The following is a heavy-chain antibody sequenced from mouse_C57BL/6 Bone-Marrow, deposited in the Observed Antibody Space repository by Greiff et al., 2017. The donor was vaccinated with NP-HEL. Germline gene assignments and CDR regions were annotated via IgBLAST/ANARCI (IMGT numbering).Heavy chain of an antibody. CDR2: IDPSDSYT. J-gene: IGHJ4*01. Sequence: VQLQQPGAELVRPGTSVKLSCKASGYTFTSYWMHWVKQRPGQGLEWIGVIDPSDSYTNYNQKFKGKATLTVDTSSSTAYMQLSSLTSEDSAVYYCARGETYGVVDYWGQGTSVTVSS. V-gene: IGHV1-59*01. D-gene: IGHD2-10*02. CDR3: ARGETYGVVDY. CDR1: GYTFTSYW.